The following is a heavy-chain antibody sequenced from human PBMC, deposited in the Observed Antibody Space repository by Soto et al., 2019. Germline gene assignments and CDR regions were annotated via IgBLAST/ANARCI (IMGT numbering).Heavy chain of an antibody. CDR3: ARRGYSGYGRGGENNWFDP. Sequence: SETLSLTCTVSGGSISSSIYYWGWIRQPPGKGLEWIGSIYYSGSTYYNPSLKSRVTISVDTSKNQFSLKLSSVTAADTAVYYCARRGYSGYGRGGENNWFDPWGQGTLVTVSS. J-gene: IGHJ5*02. CDR2: IYYSGST. D-gene: IGHD5-12*01. CDR1: GGSISSSIYY. V-gene: IGHV4-39*01.